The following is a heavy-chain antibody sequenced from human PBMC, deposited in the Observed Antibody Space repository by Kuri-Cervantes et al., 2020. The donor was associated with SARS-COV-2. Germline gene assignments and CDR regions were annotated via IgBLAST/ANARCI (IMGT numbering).Heavy chain of an antibody. CDR1: GFTFSSYS. V-gene: IGHV3-21*01. CDR3: ARDRGEDIVVVVAASAYDY. Sequence: GGSLRLSCAASGFTFSSYSMNWVRPAPGKGLEWVSSISSSSSYIYYADSVKGRFTISRDNAKNSLYLQMNSLRAEDTAVYYCARDRGEDIVVVVAASAYDYWGQGTLVTVSS. J-gene: IGHJ4*02. D-gene: IGHD2-15*01. CDR2: ISSSSSYI.